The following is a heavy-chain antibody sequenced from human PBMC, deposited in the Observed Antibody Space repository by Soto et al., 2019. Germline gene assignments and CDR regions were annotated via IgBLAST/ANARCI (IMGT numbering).Heavy chain of an antibody. D-gene: IGHD3-3*01. CDR2: INHSGST. Sequence: SETLSLTCAVYGGSFSGYYWSWIRQPPGKGLEWIGEINHSGSTNYNPSLKSRVTISVDTSKNQFSLKLSSVTAADTAVYYCARGLRGYDFWSGSPFDYWGQGTLVTVSS. J-gene: IGHJ4*02. V-gene: IGHV4-34*01. CDR1: GGSFSGYY. CDR3: ARGLRGYDFWSGSPFDY.